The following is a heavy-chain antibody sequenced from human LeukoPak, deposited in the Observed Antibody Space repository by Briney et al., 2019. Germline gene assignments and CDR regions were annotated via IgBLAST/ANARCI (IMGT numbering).Heavy chain of an antibody. Sequence: SETLSLTCAVYGGSFSGYYWSWIRQPPGKGLEWIGEINHSGSTNYNLSLKSRVTISVDTSKNQFSLKLSSVTAADTAVYYCARTGIQLWLRGPFDYWGQGTLVTVSS. CDR3: ARTGIQLWLRGPFDY. D-gene: IGHD5-18*01. V-gene: IGHV4-34*01. CDR2: INHSGST. J-gene: IGHJ4*02. CDR1: GGSFSGYY.